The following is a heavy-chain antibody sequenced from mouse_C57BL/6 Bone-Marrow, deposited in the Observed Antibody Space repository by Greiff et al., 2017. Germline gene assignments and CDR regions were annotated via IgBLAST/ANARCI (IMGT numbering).Heavy chain of an antibody. CDR3: ARSLYGPWFAY. Sequence: QVQLQQPGAELVMPGASVKLSCKASGYTFTSYWMHWVKQRPGPGLEWIGEIDPSDSYTNYNQKFKGKSPLTVDKSSSTAYMQLSSLTSEDSAVYYCARSLYGPWFAYWGQGTLVTVSA. D-gene: IGHD1-1*01. CDR2: IDPSDSYT. CDR1: GYTFTSYW. V-gene: IGHV1-69*01. J-gene: IGHJ3*01.